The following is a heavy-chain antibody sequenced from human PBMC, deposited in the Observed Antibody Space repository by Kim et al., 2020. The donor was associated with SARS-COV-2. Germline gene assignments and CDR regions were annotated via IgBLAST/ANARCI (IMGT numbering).Heavy chain of an antibody. J-gene: IGHJ5*02. V-gene: IGHV7-4-1*02. CDR2: INTNTGNP. CDR3: ASHSSDPYYYDSSGYTNWFDP. Sequence: ASVKVSCKASGYTFTSYAMNWVRQAPGQGLEWMGWINTNTGNPTYAQGFTGRFVFSLDTSVSTAYLQISSLKAEDTAVYYCASHSSDPYYYDSSGYTNWFDPWGQGTLVTVSS. CDR1: GYTFTSYA. D-gene: IGHD3-22*01.